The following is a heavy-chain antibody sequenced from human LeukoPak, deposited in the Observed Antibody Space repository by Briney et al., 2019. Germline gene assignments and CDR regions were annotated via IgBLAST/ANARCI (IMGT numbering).Heavy chain of an antibody. Sequence: ASVKVSCQASGYTFTTYDINWVRQATGHGLAWLGWMNPNSANTGYAQKFQGRLTITRNTSISTAYMELSSLRTEDTAVYYCARGPVYGMGGALSTPYYFDYWGQGTLVTVSS. J-gene: IGHJ4*02. V-gene: IGHV1-8*03. CDR3: ARGPVYGMGGALSTPYYFDY. CDR2: MNPNSANT. D-gene: IGHD2-8*01. CDR1: GYTFTTYD.